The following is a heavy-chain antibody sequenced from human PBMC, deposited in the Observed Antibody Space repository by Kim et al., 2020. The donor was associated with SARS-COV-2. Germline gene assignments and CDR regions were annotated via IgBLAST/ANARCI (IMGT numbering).Heavy chain of an antibody. CDR2: ISYGGNT. CDR1: GGSFSNTVYY. CDR3: ARLRFGDSFFDY. D-gene: IGHD3-10*01. V-gene: IGHV4-31*03. Sequence: SETLSLTCSVSGGSFSNTVYYWSWIRQSPGKGLEWIGYISYGGNTYYNPSLSSRVSMSLDTSKKQFSLNLTSVTAADTAIFYCARLRFGDSFFDYWGLGTLVTVSS. J-gene: IGHJ4*02.